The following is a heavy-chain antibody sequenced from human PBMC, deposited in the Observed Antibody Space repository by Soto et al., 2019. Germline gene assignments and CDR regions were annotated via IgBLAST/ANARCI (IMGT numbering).Heavy chain of an antibody. V-gene: IGHV1-69*01. J-gene: IGHJ2*01. CDR2: IIPITGTT. Sequence: QVQLVQSGAEVKKPGSSVKVSCKVSGGIFSSYAIGWVRQAPGQGLEWMAGIIPITGTTNREQKFQGRVTVTADESTTTVYMELSSLTAEDTAVYYCAREYSSSSQYLYFDVWGRGTLVTVSS. CDR1: GGIFSSYA. CDR3: AREYSSSSQYLYFDV. D-gene: IGHD6-6*01.